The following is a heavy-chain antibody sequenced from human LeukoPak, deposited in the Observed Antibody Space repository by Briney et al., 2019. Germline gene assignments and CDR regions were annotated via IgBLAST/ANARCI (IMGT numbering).Heavy chain of an antibody. CDR1: GGTFSSYA. J-gene: IGHJ6*03. CDR2: IIPIFGTA. D-gene: IGHD5-24*01. V-gene: IGHV1-69*05. CDR3: ARAKMAPGHNYMDV. Sequence: SVKVSCKASGGTFSSYAISWVRQAPGQGLEWMGGIIPIFGTANYAQKFQGRVTITTDESTSKAYMELSSLRSEDTAVYYCARAKMAPGHNYMDVWGKGTTVTVSS.